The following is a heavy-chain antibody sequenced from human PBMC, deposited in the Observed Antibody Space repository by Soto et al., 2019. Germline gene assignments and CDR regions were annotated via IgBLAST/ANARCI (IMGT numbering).Heavy chain of an antibody. CDR1: GFTFSSYA. J-gene: IGHJ3*02. Sequence: GGSLRFSCAASGFTFSSYAMSWVRQAPGKGLEWVSVISDSGSSTYYADSVKGRFTISRDNSKNILFLKMNGLRADDTAVYYCAKARPSVGYYYVEAFDIWGQGTLVTVSS. D-gene: IGHD3-22*01. CDR2: ISDSGSST. CDR3: AKARPSVGYYYVEAFDI. V-gene: IGHV3-23*01.